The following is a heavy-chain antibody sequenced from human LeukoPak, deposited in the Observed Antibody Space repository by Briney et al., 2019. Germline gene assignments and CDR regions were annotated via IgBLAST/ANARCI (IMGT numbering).Heavy chain of an antibody. J-gene: IGHJ4*02. Sequence: TSETLSLTCTVSGGSISSVSYYWRWIRQPAGKGLEWIGRIYTSGSTNYNPSLKSPFTMSVDTSKNQFSLKLSSATAADTAVYYCARVGSGWLDYWGQGTPVTVSS. CDR2: IYTSGST. CDR1: GGSISSVSYY. V-gene: IGHV4-61*02. CDR3: ARVGSGWLDY. D-gene: IGHD6-19*01.